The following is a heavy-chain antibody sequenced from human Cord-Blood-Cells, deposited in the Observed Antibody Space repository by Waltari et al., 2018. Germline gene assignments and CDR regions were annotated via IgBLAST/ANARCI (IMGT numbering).Heavy chain of an antibody. D-gene: IGHD3-3*01. CDR1: GGSFSGYS. CDR2: INHSGST. CDR3: ARYYDFWSGDAFDI. Sequence: QVQLQQWGAGLLKPSETLSLTCAVHGGSFSGYSWSWIRQPPGKGLEWIGEINHSGSTNYNPSLKSRVTISVDTSKNQFSLKLSSVTAADTAVYYCARYYDFWSGDAFDIWGQGTMVTVSS. J-gene: IGHJ3*02. V-gene: IGHV4-34*01.